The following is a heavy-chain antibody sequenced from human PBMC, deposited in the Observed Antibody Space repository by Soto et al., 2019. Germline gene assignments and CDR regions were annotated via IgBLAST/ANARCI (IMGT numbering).Heavy chain of an antibody. V-gene: IGHV3-23*01. CDR1: GLTSRSHA. CDR2: ISGGGYTA. D-gene: IGHD5-12*01. CDR3: AKAQGVATINSNFDY. Sequence: EVQLLESGGGLVQPGGSLRRSCVVSGLTSRSHAMSWFRQAPGQVLEWVAGISGGGYTAYYPDSVRGRFTISSDNSKNTVYLQIDNLRADDTAVYYCAKAQGVATINSNFDYWGQGTLVTVSS. J-gene: IGHJ4*02.